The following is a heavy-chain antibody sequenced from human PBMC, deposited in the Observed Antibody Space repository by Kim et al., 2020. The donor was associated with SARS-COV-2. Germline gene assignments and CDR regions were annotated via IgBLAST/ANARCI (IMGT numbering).Heavy chain of an antibody. V-gene: IGHV4-34*01. CDR2: INHSGST. Sequence: SETLSLTCAVYGGSFSGYYWSWIRQPPGKGLEWIGEINHSGSTNYNPSLKSRVTISVDTSKNQFSLKLSSVTAADTAVYYCARGPPRGIAARLRVPRFD. D-gene: IGHD6-6*01. CDR3: ARGPPRGIAARLRVPRFD. CDR1: GGSFSGYY. J-gene: IGHJ4*01.